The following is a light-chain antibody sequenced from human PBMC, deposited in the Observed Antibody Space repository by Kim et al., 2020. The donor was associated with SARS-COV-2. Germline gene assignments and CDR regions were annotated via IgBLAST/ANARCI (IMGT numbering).Light chain of an antibody. J-gene: IGKJ3*01. CDR3: QQYGTSPRT. CDR1: QPSTTNY. V-gene: IGKV3-20*01. CDR2: AAS. Sequence: SPGERATLSSRANQPSTTNYLAWYQQKPGQAPGLLIYAASSRATGIPDRFSGSGSGTDFTLTISRLEPEDFAVYYCQQYGTSPRTFGPGTKVDIK.